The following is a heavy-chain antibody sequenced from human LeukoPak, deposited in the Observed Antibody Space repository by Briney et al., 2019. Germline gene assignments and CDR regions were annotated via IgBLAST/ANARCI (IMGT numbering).Heavy chain of an antibody. CDR2: ISYDGSNK. J-gene: IGHJ4*02. CDR1: GFTFSYYG. CDR3: AKFYGPHSSSDLFDY. Sequence: PGGSLRLSCAASGFTFSYYGMYWVRQTPGKGLEWVAIISYDGSNKYYADSVKGRFTISRDNSKNTLYLQMNSLIPEDTAVYYCAKFYGPHSSSDLFDYWGQGTLVSVSS. D-gene: IGHD6-6*01. V-gene: IGHV3-30*18.